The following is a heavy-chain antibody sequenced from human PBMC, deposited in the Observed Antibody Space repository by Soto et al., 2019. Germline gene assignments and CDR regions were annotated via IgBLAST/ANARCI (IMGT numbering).Heavy chain of an antibody. J-gene: IGHJ4*02. Sequence: GGSMRLSCGASGFTFSVYAMTWVRQAPGKGLEWVSAISGNGGSTYYADSVKGRFTISRDNSKSTLHLQMNSLRVEDTAVYYCAKDRTFGPPLVRFDSWGQGTLVTVSS. CDR1: GFTFSVYA. CDR3: AKDRTFGPPLVRFDS. CDR2: ISGNGGST. D-gene: IGHD6-6*01. V-gene: IGHV3-23*01.